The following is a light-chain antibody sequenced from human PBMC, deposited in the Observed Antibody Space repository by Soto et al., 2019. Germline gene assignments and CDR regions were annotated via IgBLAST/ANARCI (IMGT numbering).Light chain of an antibody. J-gene: IGKJ4*01. Sequence: DIQLTQSPSFLSASVGDRVTITCRASQGISSYLAWYQQKPGKAPKLLIYAASTLQSGVPSRFSGSGSGTEFTLTSSSLQPEDFATYYCQQLNSYPPELTFGGGTKVEIK. CDR2: AAS. CDR1: QGISSY. CDR3: QQLNSYPPELT. V-gene: IGKV1-9*01.